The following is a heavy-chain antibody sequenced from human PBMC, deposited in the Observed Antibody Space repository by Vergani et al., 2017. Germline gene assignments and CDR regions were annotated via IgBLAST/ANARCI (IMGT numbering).Heavy chain of an antibody. CDR3: ASRLFWSGYVFDY. V-gene: IGHV4-30-2*01. CDR1: GGSISSGGYS. D-gene: IGHD3-3*01. Sequence: QLQLQESGSGLVKPSQTLSLTCAVSGGSISSGGYSWSWIRQPPGKGLEWIGYIYHSGSTYYNPSLKSRVTISVDRSKNQFSLELSSVTAADTAVYYCASRLFWSGYVFDYWGQGTLVTVSS. J-gene: IGHJ4*02. CDR2: IYHSGST.